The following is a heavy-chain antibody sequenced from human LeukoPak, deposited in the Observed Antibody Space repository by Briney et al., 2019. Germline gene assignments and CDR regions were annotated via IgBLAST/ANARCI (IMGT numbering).Heavy chain of an antibody. CDR3: ARDAKVFYDNSAYVFEM. V-gene: IGHV1-2*02. D-gene: IGHD3-22*01. CDR1: RYTFTGYY. Sequence: ASVKVSCKASRYTFTGYYIHWVPQAPGQGLEWMGWINPNSGGTNYVQKFQGRVTMTRDTYISTAYMDLSRLRSDDTAVYYCARDAKVFYDNSAYVFEMWGQGTLVTVSS. J-gene: IGHJ4*02. CDR2: INPNSGGT.